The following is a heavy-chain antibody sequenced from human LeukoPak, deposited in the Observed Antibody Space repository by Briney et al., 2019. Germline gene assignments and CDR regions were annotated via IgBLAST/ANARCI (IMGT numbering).Heavy chain of an antibody. J-gene: IGHJ4*02. V-gene: IGHV4-30-2*01. CDR3: ARVDYAGMGY. CDR2: IYHSGST. D-gene: IGHD3-16*01. CDR1: GGSISSGGYY. Sequence: PSQTLSLTCTVSGGSISSGGYYWSWIRQPPGKGLEWIGYIYHSGSTYYNPSLKSRVTISVDRSKNQFSLKLSSATAADTAVYYCARVDYAGMGYWGQGTLVTVSS.